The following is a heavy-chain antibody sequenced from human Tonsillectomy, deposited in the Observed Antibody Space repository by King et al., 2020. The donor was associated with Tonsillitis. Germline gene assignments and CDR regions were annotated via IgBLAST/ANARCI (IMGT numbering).Heavy chain of an antibody. Sequence: VQLQESGPGLVKPSETLSLTCTVSNGSIDNYYWSWIRQPPGKGLEWIGYVYYTGRTNYSPSLKRRVSLSVDMSRNQFSLKLSSVTAADTAVYYCARVCPHRSCYAGGYYYYGIDVWGQGTTVTVSS. D-gene: IGHD2-2*01. CDR3: ARVCPHRSCYAGGYYYYGIDV. CDR1: NGSIDNYY. CDR2: VYYTGRT. J-gene: IGHJ6*02. V-gene: IGHV4-59*01.